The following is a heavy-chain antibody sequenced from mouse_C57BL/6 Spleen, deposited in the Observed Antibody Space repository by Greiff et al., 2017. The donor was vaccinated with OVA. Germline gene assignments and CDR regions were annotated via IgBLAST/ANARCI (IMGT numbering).Heavy chain of an antibody. J-gene: IGHJ1*03. D-gene: IGHD2-14*01. CDR1: GFTIKDYD. CDR2: VDPEGGET. CDR3: APTDRGYFDV. Sequence: EVQLQQSGAELVQPGASVKLSCTASGFTIKDYDMHLVKQSPDQGLEWVGRVDPEGGETKYATTFLGKPPITADTSSNTAYLQLSSLTSEDTAVYYCAPTDRGYFDVWGTGTTVTVSA. V-gene: IGHV14-2*01.